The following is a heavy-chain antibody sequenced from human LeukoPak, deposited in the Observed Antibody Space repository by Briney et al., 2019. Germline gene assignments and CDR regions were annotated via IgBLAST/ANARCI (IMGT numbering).Heavy chain of an antibody. V-gene: IGHV3-21*06. D-gene: IGHD1-1*01. CDR3: ARVEATTARSYYYYYMDV. Sequence: PGGSLRLSCSASGFSFTSYAMNWVRQAPGKGLEWVSSITTGSSYIYYADSVRGRFSVSRDNAKNSLYLEMNSLRAEDTAVCYCARVEATTARSYYYYYMDVWGKGTTVTVSS. J-gene: IGHJ6*03. CDR1: GFSFTSYA. CDR2: ITTGSSYI.